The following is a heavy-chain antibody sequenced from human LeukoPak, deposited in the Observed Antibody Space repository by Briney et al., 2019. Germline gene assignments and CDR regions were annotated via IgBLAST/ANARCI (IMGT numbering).Heavy chain of an antibody. D-gene: IGHD6-19*01. J-gene: IGHJ5*01. CDR2: ISAYNGNT. Sequence: ASVKVSCTASGYTCTSYGIIWVRQAPGQGLEWMGWISAYNGNTNYAQKLQGRVTMTTDTSTSTAYMELRSLRSDDTAVYYCARDHLPPQWLVAWFDPWGQGTLVTVSS. V-gene: IGHV1-18*01. CDR3: ARDHLPPQWLVAWFDP. CDR1: GYTCTSYG.